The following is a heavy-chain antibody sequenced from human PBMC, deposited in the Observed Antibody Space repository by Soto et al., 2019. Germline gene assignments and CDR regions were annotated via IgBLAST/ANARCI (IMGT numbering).Heavy chain of an antibody. V-gene: IGHV5-10-1*01. CDR1: GYSFTSYW. D-gene: IGHD4-17*01. CDR3: ARATSTVVTYYYYGMDV. CDR2: IDPSDSYT. J-gene: IGHJ6*02. Sequence: GESLKISCKGSGYSFTSYWISWVRQMPGKGLEWMGRIDPSDSYTNYSPSFQGHVTISADKSISTAYLQWSSLKASDTAMYYCARATSTVVTYYYYGMDVWGQGTTVTVS.